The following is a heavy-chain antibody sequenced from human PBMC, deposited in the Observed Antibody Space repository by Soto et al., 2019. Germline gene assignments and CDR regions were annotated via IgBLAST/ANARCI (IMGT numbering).Heavy chain of an antibody. Sequence: SETLSLTCAVYGGSFSGYDWSWIRQPPGKGLEWIGEINHSGSTNYNPSLKSRVTISVDTSKNQFSLKLSSVTAADTAVYYCARRSFKYYDSSGYPTGPFDYWGQGTLVTVSS. V-gene: IGHV4-34*01. D-gene: IGHD3-22*01. J-gene: IGHJ4*02. CDR2: INHSGST. CDR3: ARRSFKYYDSSGYPTGPFDY. CDR1: GGSFSGYD.